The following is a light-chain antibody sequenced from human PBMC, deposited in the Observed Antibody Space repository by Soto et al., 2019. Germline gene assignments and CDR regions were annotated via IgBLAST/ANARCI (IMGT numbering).Light chain of an antibody. J-gene: IGKJ1*01. Sequence: DIQMTQSPSTLSASVGNRVTLTCRASQSISSWLAWYQQKPGKAPKLLIYSASSLESGVPSRFSGSGSGTEFTLTISSLQPDDFASYYCQQYNSYPWTFGQGTKVDIK. CDR1: QSISSW. CDR3: QQYNSYPWT. V-gene: IGKV1-5*03. CDR2: SAS.